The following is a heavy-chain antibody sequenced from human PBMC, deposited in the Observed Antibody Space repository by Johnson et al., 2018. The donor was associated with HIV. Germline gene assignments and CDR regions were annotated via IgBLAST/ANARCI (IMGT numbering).Heavy chain of an antibody. V-gene: IGHV3-7*01. D-gene: IGHD6-13*01. Sequence: VQLVESGGGLVQPGGSLRLSSAASGFTFSRYWMSWVRQAPGKGLEWVANIKQDGSEKYYVDSVKGRFTISRDNAKNTLYLQMNSLRVEDTAVYYCAKDQWSSSWTNDAFDIWGQGTMVTVSS. CDR3: AKDQWSSSWTNDAFDI. CDR2: IKQDGSEK. CDR1: GFTFSRYW. J-gene: IGHJ3*02.